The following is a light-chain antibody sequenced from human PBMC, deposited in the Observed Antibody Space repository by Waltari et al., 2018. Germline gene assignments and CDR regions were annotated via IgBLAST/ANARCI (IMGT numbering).Light chain of an antibody. J-gene: IGKJ1*01. CDR2: AAS. CDR3: QQASSIPPWT. Sequence: DLQMTQSTSSVSASVGDRVRLTCRASQNIDTWLAWYQQKPGKPPKLLIYAASRLQSGVPSRFSGSGSGAEFTLTISNLQPEDFATYYCQQASSIPPWTFGQGTKVEVK. V-gene: IGKV1-12*01. CDR1: QNIDTW.